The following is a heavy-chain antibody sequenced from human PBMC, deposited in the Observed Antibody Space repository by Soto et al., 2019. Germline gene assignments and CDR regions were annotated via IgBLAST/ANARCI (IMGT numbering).Heavy chain of an antibody. Sequence: EVQLVESGGGLVQPGGSLRLSCAASGFTFSSYSMNWVRQAPGKGLEWVSSISSSSSYIYYADSVKGRFTISRDNAKNSLYLQMNRLRAEDTAVYYCARERWDCSGGCCYQGNGAFDIWGQGTMVTVSS. V-gene: IGHV3-21*01. CDR2: ISSSSSYI. CDR3: ARERWDCSGGCCYQGNGAFDI. D-gene: IGHD2-15*01. J-gene: IGHJ3*02. CDR1: GFTFSSYS.